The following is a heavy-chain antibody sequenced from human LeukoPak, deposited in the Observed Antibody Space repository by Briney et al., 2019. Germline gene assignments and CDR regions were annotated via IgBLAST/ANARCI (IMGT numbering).Heavy chain of an antibody. CDR2: IWHDGSNK. V-gene: IGHV3-30*02. J-gene: IGHJ4*02. CDR1: GFTFSSYG. Sequence: PGGSLRLSCAASGFTFSSYGMHGIRQAPGKGREGVAFIWHDGSNKSYADSVKGRFTITRENSKNTLYLQMNSLRVEATAIYYCAKPPDYCGGGSCYSGLDDWGKGTRVTVS. CDR3: AKPPDYCGGGSCYSGLDD. D-gene: IGHD2-15*01.